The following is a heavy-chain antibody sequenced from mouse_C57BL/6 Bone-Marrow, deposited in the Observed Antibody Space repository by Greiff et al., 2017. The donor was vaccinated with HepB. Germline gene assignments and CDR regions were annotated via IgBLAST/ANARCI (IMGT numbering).Heavy chain of an antibody. J-gene: IGHJ3*01. D-gene: IGHD1-1*01. V-gene: IGHV1-18*01. CDR1: GYTFTDYN. Sequence: VQLQQSGPELVKPGASVKISCKASGYTFTDYNMDWVKQSHGKSLEWIGDINPNNGGTIYNQKFKGKATLTVDKSSSTAYMELRSLTSEDTAVYYCARNYYGSSRGFAYWGQVTLVTVSA. CDR2: INPNNGGT. CDR3: ARNYYGSSRGFAY.